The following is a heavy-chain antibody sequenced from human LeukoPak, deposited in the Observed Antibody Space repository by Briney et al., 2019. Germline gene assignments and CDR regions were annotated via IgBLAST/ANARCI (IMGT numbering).Heavy chain of an antibody. V-gene: IGHV4-61*01. CDR1: GDSVSSSNYY. CDR2: IYYGGNT. Sequence: PSETLSLTCAVSGDSVSSSNYYWSWIRQPPGKGLEWIGYIYYGGNTNYNPSLQSRVTISVDTSKSQFSLKLSSVTAADTAVYYCARVETYYYGSGSWYYFDYWGQGTLVTVSS. D-gene: IGHD3-10*01. CDR3: ARVETYYYGSGSWYYFDY. J-gene: IGHJ4*02.